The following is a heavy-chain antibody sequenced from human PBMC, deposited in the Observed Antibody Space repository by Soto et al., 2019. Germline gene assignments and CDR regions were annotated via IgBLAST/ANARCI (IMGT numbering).Heavy chain of an antibody. D-gene: IGHD6-19*01. V-gene: IGHV4-30-2*01. CDR3: ARGGEYSSGPSRFDP. Sequence: SETLSLTCAVSGGSISSGGYSWSWIRQPPGKGLEWIGYIYHSGSTYYNPSLKSRVTISVDRSKNQFSLKLSSVTAADTAVYYCARGGEYSSGPSRFDPWGQGTLVTVSS. J-gene: IGHJ5*02. CDR1: GGSISSGGYS. CDR2: IYHSGST.